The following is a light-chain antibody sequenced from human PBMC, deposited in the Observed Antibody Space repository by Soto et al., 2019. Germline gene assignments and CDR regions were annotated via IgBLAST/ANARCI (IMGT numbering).Light chain of an antibody. Sequence: QSALTQPASVSGSPGQSITISCTGTSNDVGGYKYVSWYRQHPGRAPKLMIYDVNNRPSGVSNRFSGSKSGNTASLIISGLQAEDEADYYCSSYTSSSTLEVFGTGTKVTVL. CDR3: SSYTSSSTLEV. V-gene: IGLV2-14*01. CDR1: SNDVGGYKY. CDR2: DVN. J-gene: IGLJ1*01.